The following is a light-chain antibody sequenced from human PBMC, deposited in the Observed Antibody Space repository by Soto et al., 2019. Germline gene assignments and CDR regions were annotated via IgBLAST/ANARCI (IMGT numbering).Light chain of an antibody. CDR3: QKYNSDPIT. CDR2: AAS. J-gene: IGKJ5*01. CDR1: QSISSY. Sequence: DIQMTQSPSSLSASLGDRVTITCRASQSISSYLNWYQQKPGKVPKLLIYAASTLQSGVPSRFSGSGSGTDFTLTISSLQPEDVATYYCQKYNSDPITFGQGTRLEIK. V-gene: IGKV1-27*01.